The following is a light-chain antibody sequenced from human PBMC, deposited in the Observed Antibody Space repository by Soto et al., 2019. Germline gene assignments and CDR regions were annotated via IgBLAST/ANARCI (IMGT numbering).Light chain of an antibody. V-gene: IGKV3-20*01. CDR3: QQYGSAPTT. Sequence: EIVLTQSPGTLSLSPGERATLSCRASHSVTSNYLAWYQQKPCQAPRLVIFGASIRDTGIPDRISGSGSGTDFTLTISRLEPEDFAVYHCQQYGSAPTTFGQGTKVEIK. CDR1: HSVTSNY. CDR2: GAS. J-gene: IGKJ1*01.